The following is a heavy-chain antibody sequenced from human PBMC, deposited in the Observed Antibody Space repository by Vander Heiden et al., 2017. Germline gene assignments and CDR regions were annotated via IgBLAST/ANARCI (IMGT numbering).Heavy chain of an antibody. J-gene: IGHJ4*02. V-gene: IGHV3-23*01. CDR2: LSSSGGST. D-gene: IGHD3-9*01. Sequence: EVQLLESGGGLVQPGGSLRLSCAASGFTFSNYAMGWVRQAPGKGLEWVSVLSSSGGSTYCADSVKGRCTVSRDNSKNTRYLQMNSLRAEDTAVYYCAKDVRTGYYYFDYWGQGILVSVSS. CDR1: GFTFSNYA. CDR3: AKDVRTGYYYFDY.